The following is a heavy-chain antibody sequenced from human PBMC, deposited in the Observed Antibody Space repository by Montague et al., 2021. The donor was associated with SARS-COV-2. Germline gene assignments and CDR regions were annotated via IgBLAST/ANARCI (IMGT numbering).Heavy chain of an antibody. Sequence: SLRLSCAASGSTFSSFWMTWVRQAPGKGLEWVANIKEDGSEKYYVDSVKGRFIISRDNAKNSLYLQMNSLRAEDTAVYYCARASGGIVGAIYFDYWGQGTLVTVSS. V-gene: IGHV3-7*01. CDR3: ARASGGIVGAIYFDY. CDR2: IKEDGSEK. D-gene: IGHD1-26*01. CDR1: GSTFSSFW. J-gene: IGHJ4*02.